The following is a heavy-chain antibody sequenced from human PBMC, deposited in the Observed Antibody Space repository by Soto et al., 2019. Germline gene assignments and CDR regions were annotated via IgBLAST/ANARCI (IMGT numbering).Heavy chain of an antibody. CDR1: GGSISSSNW. CDR2: IYHSGST. V-gene: IGHV4-4*02. Sequence: PSETLSLTCAVSGGSISSSNWWSWVRQPPGKGLEWIGEIYHSGSTNYNPSLKSRVTISVDKSKNQFSLKLSSVTAEDTAVYYCARDLGIAAQLVPPTNSGSYYGNDYWGQGTLVTVSS. J-gene: IGHJ4*02. CDR3: ARDLGIAAQLVPPTNSGSYYGNDY. D-gene: IGHD1-26*01.